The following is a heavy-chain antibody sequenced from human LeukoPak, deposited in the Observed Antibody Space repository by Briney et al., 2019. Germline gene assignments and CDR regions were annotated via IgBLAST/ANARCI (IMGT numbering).Heavy chain of an antibody. J-gene: IGHJ6*03. Sequence: SETLSLTCTVSGGSISSSSYDWGWIRQPPGKGLEWIVSIHYSGSTYYNPSLKSRVTISLDTSKNQLSLNLSSVSAADTALYCCAKPYWAGTTTRGYSYYVDVWGKGTTVTVSS. CDR2: IHYSGST. V-gene: IGHV4-39*01. CDR1: GGSISSSSYD. D-gene: IGHD1-1*01. CDR3: AKPYWAGTTTRGYSYYVDV.